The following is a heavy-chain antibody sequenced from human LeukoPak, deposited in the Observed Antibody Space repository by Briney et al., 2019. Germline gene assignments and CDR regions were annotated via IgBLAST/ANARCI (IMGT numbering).Heavy chain of an antibody. CDR3: ARHPNSNWDY. CDR2: INEGGNEK. Sequence: GGSLRLSCAVSGFTFSGYAMSWVRQVPGKGLEWVVNINEGGNEKNYVDSVKGRFTASRDNAQNSLYLQMNSLRVEDTAVYYCARHPNSNWDYWGQGTLVTVSS. J-gene: IGHJ4*02. D-gene: IGHD6-13*01. V-gene: IGHV3-7*03. CDR1: GFTFSGYA.